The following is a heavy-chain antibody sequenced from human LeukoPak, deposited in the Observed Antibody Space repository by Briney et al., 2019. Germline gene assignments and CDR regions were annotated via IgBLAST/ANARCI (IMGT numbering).Heavy chain of an antibody. J-gene: IGHJ4*02. CDR3: AGDKIVGPTTLDY. CDR2: IYSDGNT. V-gene: IGHV3-53*01. Sequence: GGSLRLSCAVSGFTVSSIYMSWVRQAPGKGLEWVSFIYSDGNTYYGDSVKGRFTLSRDSSRNTLYLQMNSLTVDDTAVYYCAGDKIVGPTTLDYWGQGTLVTVSS. D-gene: IGHD1-26*01. CDR1: GFTVSSIY.